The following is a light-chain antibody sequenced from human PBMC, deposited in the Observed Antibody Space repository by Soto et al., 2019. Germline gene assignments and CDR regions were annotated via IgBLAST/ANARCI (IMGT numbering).Light chain of an antibody. CDR1: SSDVGKYNF. Sequence: QSALTQPPSASGSPGQSVTISCTGTSSDVGKYNFVSWYQQHPGKAPKLMIYDVTKRPSGVPHRFSGSKSGNTASLTVSGRHAEEEADYYCSSSAGSSLPVVFGGGTKLTVL. CDR3: SSSAGSSLPVV. V-gene: IGLV2-8*01. J-gene: IGLJ2*01. CDR2: DVT.